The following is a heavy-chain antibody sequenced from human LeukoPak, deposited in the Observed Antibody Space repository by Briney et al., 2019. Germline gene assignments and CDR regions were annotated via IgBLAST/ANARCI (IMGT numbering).Heavy chain of an antibody. CDR2: IYYSGIT. D-gene: IGHD6-19*01. CDR1: GDSINSRSYY. CDR3: ARHFPHMDYSGWKQGWFDP. J-gene: IGHJ5*02. Sequence: SETLSLTCTVSGDSINSRSYYWGWIRHPPGKGLEWIGSIYYSGITYYNPSLKSRVTISVDTSENQFTLRLISVTAADTAVYYCARHFPHMDYSGWKQGWFDPWGQGTLVTVSS. V-gene: IGHV4-39*01.